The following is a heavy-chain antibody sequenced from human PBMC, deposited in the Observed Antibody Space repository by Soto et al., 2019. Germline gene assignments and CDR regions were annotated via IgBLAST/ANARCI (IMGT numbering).Heavy chain of an antibody. CDR3: ARGDSSGYHVDY. J-gene: IGHJ4*02. Sequence: QLQLQESGPGLVKPSETLSLTCTVSGGSISSSSYYWGWIRQPPGKGLEWIGSIYYSGSTYYNPSLKSRVTISVDTSKNQFSLKLSSVTAADTAVYYCARGDSSGYHVDYWGQGTLVTVSS. D-gene: IGHD3-22*01. V-gene: IGHV4-39*01. CDR1: GGSISSSSYY. CDR2: IYYSGST.